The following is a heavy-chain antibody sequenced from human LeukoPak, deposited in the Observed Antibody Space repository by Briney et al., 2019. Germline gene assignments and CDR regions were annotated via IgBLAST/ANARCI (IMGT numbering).Heavy chain of an antibody. CDR2: IYYSGST. J-gene: IGHJ5*02. CDR1: GGSISSSSYY. CDR3: ARRLGSVSPFDP. V-gene: IGHV4-39*01. Sequence: PSETLSLTCTVSGGSISSSSYYWGWIRQPPGKGLEWIGSIYYSGSTYYNPSLKSRVTISVDTSKNQFSLKLSSVTAADTAVYYCARRLGSVSPFDPWGQGTLVTVSS. D-gene: IGHD4-11*01.